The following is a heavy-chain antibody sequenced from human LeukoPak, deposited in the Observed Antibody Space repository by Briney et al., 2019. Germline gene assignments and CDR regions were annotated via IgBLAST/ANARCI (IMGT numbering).Heavy chain of an antibody. CDR1: GFTFSGYY. V-gene: IGHV3-23*01. J-gene: IGHJ6*03. Sequence: GGSLRLSCAASGFTFSGYYMSWIRQAPGKGLEWVSAISGSGGSTYYADSVKGRLTISRDNSKNTLYLQMNSLRAEDTAVYYCAKGKSIAAAGTYYYYYYYMDVWGKGTTVTVSS. CDR3: AKGKSIAAAGTYYYYYYYMDV. CDR2: ISGSGGST. D-gene: IGHD6-13*01.